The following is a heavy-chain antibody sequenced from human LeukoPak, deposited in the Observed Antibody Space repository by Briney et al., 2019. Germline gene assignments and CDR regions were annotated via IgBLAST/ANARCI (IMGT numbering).Heavy chain of an antibody. CDR3: ARSETGYNSHFDN. D-gene: IGHD5-24*01. CDR2: IYSSGST. Sequence: PSETLSLTCTVSGGSISNYYWSWLRQPAGKGLEWIGRIYSSGSTNYNPSLRSRVTMSVDTSKNQFSLKLTSVTAADTAMYYCARSETGYNSHFDNWGQGTLVTVSS. V-gene: IGHV4-4*07. CDR1: GGSISNYY. J-gene: IGHJ4*02.